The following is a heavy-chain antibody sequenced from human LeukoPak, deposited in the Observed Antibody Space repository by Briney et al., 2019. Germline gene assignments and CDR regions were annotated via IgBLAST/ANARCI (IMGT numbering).Heavy chain of an antibody. CDR2: ISVYNGNT. J-gene: IGHJ4*02. V-gene: IGHV1-18*01. D-gene: IGHD1-26*01. CDR1: GYTLRNYD. CDR3: ARVDAGNYYGHDF. Sequence: ASVKVSCKASGYTLRNYDISWVRQAPGQGLEWMGWISVYNGNTNYAQKFQGRVTMTTDTSTSTAYMELRSLKSDDTAMYYCARVDAGNYYGHDFWGQGTLVTVSS.